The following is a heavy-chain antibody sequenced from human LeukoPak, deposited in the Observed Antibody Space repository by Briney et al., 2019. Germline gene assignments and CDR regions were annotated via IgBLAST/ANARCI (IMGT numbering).Heavy chain of an antibody. CDR3: ARSDTSMVD. D-gene: IGHD5-18*01. CDR1: GDSVYSNSVA. CDR2: TYYKSKWYN. J-gene: IGHJ4*02. Sequence: SQTLSLTCAISGDSVYSNSVAWNWIRQSPSRGLEWLGRTYYKSKWYNNYAVSVKSRITINPDTSKNQFSLQLNSVTPEDTAVYYCARSDTSMVDWGQGTLVTVSS. V-gene: IGHV6-1*01.